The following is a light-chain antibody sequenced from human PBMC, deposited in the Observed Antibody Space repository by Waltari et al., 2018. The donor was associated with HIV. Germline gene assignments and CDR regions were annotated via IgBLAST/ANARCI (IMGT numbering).Light chain of an antibody. CDR3: ESWDDSGSVV. J-gene: IGLJ2*01. CDR2: RTD. V-gene: IGLV1-44*01. CDR1: PSNIGSNS. Sequence: QSVLTQPPSASGTPGQRVTIPCSGSPSNIGSNSANWYQQLPGTAPRVLIYRTDQRPSGVPDRFSGSQSGASASLAISGLQSEDEAAYYCESWDDSGSVVFGGGTQLTVL.